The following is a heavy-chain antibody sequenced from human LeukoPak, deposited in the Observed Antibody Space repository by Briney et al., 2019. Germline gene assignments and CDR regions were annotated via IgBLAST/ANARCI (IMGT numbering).Heavy chain of an antibody. CDR3: ASGGGSWNTRAFDI. Sequence: GGSLRLSCAASGFTFSSYEMNWVRQAPGKGLEWVSSISSSSSYIYYADSVKGRFTISRDNAKNSLYLQMNSLRAEDTAVYYCASGGGSWNTRAFDIWGQGTMVTVSS. D-gene: IGHD1/OR15-1a*01. CDR1: GFTFSSYE. V-gene: IGHV3-21*01. CDR2: ISSSSSYI. J-gene: IGHJ3*02.